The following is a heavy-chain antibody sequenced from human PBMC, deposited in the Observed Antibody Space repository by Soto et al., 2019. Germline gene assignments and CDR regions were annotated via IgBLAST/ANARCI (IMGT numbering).Heavy chain of an antibody. CDR2: IYWDDDK. D-gene: IGHD6-13*01. J-gene: IGHJ6*02. CDR3: AHRQIGTPMAV. V-gene: IGHV2-5*02. CDR1: GFSLSTSGVG. Sequence: QITLKESGPTLVKPTQTLTLTCTFSGFSLSTSGVGVGWIRQPPGKALEWLALIYWDDDKRYSPSLKSRLTITKDTSKSHAVLTTTNMDPVDTAAYYCAHRQIGTPMAVWGQGTTVTVSS.